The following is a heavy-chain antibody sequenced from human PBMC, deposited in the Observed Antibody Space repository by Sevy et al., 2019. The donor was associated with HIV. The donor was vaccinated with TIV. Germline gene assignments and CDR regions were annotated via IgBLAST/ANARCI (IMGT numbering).Heavy chain of an antibody. Sequence: GGSLRLSCAGSGFTFSTFAMSWVRQAPGKGLEWVSVISFDGSHKYYADSVKGRCTVSRDNSKNTLNLQMNSLRAEDTAVYYCARDLRPHLLYSDFWSGYSGMDVWGQGTTVTVSS. D-gene: IGHD3-3*01. V-gene: IGHV3-30*03. CDR2: ISFDGSHK. CDR3: ARDLRPHLLYSDFWSGYSGMDV. J-gene: IGHJ6*02. CDR1: GFTFSTFA.